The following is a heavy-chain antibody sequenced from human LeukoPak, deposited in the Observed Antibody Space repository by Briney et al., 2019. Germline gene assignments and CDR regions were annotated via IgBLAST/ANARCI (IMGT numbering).Heavy chain of an antibody. V-gene: IGHV5-51*01. Sequence: GESLKISCEGSGYNFTTFWIAWVRQMPGKGLECMGVIYPVDSDTRYSPSFQDQVIISADNSIRTAYLQWSSLQASDTAMYYCARHSGSYCSSSTCYTPYDYWGQGTLVTVSS. CDR1: GYNFTTFW. J-gene: IGHJ4*02. CDR3: ARHSGSYCSSSTCYTPYDY. D-gene: IGHD2-2*02. CDR2: IYPVDSDT.